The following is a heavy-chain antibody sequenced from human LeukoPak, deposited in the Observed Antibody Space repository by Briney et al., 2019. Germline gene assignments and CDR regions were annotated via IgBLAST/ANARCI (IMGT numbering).Heavy chain of an antibody. CDR3: ARGRVVPAATSYGMDV. V-gene: IGHV1-2*02. CDR1: GGTFSSYA. J-gene: IGHJ6*02. D-gene: IGHD2-2*01. Sequence: ASVKVSCKASGGTFSSYAISWVRQAPGQGLEWMGWINPNSGGTTYAEKFQGRVTMTRDTSISTAYMELSRLRSDDTAVYYCARGRVVPAATSYGMDVWGQGTTVTVSS. CDR2: INPNSGGT.